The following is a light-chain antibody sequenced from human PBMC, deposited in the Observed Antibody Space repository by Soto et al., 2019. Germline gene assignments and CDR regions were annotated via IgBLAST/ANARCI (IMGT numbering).Light chain of an antibody. CDR1: SSDVGAYNY. V-gene: IGLV2-14*01. J-gene: IGLJ2*01. CDR3: SSYTSSSTLV. Sequence: QSVLNQPASVSGSPGQSITISCSGTSSDVGAYNYVSWYQQHPGKAPKLMIYEVRNRPLGVFNRFSGSKSGNTASLTISGLLAEDEADYYCSSYTSSSTLVFGGGTKLTVL. CDR2: EVR.